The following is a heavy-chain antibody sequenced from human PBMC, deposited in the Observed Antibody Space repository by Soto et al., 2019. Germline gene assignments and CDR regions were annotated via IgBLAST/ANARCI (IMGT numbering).Heavy chain of an antibody. CDR1: GVSVNSDNYY. CDR2: IYNTGST. J-gene: IGHJ4*02. Sequence: QVQLQESGPGLVKPSETLSLTCTVSGVSVNSDNYYWSWIRQPPGKGLEWIGHIYNTGSTAYNPSLKSRVTISLDTSMNHFSLSLSSVTAADTAVFYCAREYSNAPEAFDFWGRGTLVTVSS. CDR3: AREYSNAPEAFDF. V-gene: IGHV4-61*03. D-gene: IGHD6-13*01.